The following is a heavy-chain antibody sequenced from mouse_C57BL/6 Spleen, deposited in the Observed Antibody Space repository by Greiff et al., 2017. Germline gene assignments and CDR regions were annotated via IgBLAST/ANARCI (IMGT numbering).Heavy chain of an antibody. D-gene: IGHD1-1*02. J-gene: IGHJ3*01. CDR1: GFNIKDDY. CDR3: TEGTIFAY. Sequence: EVQLQQSGAELVRPGASVKLSCTASGFNIKDDYMHWVKQRPEQGLEWIGWLDPENGDTEYASKFQGKATITADTSSNTAYLQLSSLTSEDTAVYYCTEGTIFAYWGQGTLVTVSA. CDR2: LDPENGDT. V-gene: IGHV14-4*01.